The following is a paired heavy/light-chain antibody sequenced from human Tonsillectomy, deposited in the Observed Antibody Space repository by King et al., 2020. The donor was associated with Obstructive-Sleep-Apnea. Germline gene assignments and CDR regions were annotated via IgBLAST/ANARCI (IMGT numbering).Heavy chain of an antibody. CDR2: MNPNSGNV. D-gene: IGHD3-10*01. J-gene: IGHJ5*02. V-gene: IGHV1-8*01. CDR1: GYTFVTYD. Sequence: QVQLVQSGAEVKKPGASVKVSCEASGYTFVTYDINWVRQAAGQGLEWMGWMNPNSGNVGYAEKFEARVIMTRDTSMNTAYLELSSLTSEDTAIYYCARRAVPGRRPGNWFDLWGQGTLVTVSS. CDR3: ARRAVPGRRPGNWFDL.
Light chain of an antibody. V-gene: IGKV4-1*01. CDR3: QQYYRTPLT. Sequence: DIVMTQSPDSLAVSLGERATINCKSSQSLLSSSNAKTFLAWYQQKPGQPPKLLIYWASTRESGVPDRFSGSGSGTDFTLTISRLQAEDVAVYYCQQYYRTPLTFGGGTKVEIK. CDR2: WAS. J-gene: IGKJ4*01. CDR1: QSLLSSSNAKTF.